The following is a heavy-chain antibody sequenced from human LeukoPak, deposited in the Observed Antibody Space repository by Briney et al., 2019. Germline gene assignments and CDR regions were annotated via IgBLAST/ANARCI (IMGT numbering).Heavy chain of an antibody. V-gene: IGHV3-53*01. Sequence: GGSLRLSCTVSGFTVSINSMSWVRQAPGKGLEWVSFIYSGGNTHYSDSVKGRFTISRDNSKNTLYLQMNSLRAEDTAVYYCARRAGEYSHPYDYWGQGTLVSVSS. CDR1: GFTVSINS. CDR2: IYSGGNT. CDR3: ARRAGEYSHPYDY. D-gene: IGHD4-17*01. J-gene: IGHJ4*02.